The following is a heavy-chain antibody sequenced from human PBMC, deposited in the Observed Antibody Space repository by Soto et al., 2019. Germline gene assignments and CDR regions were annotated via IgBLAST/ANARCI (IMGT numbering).Heavy chain of an antibody. D-gene: IGHD6-19*01. CDR1: GGSISSSSYY. Sequence: SETLSLTCTVSGGSISSSSYYWGWIRQPPGKGLEWIGSIYYSGSTYYNPSLKSRVTISVDTSKNQFSLKLSSVTAADTAVYYCARGYSSGWTNWSDPWGQGTLVTVS. J-gene: IGHJ5*02. V-gene: IGHV4-39*01. CDR3: ARGYSSGWTNWSDP. CDR2: IYYSGST.